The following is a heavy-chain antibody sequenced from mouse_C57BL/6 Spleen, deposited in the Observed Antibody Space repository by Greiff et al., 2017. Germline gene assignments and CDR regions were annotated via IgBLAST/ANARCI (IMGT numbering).Heavy chain of an antibody. Sequence: QVQLQQPGAELVMPGASVKLSCKASGYTFTSYWMHWVKQRPGQGLEWIGEIDPSDSYTNYNQKFKGKSTLTVDKSSSTAYMQLSSLTSEDSAVYYCARMAGTFYAMDYWGQGTSVTVSS. D-gene: IGHD4-1*01. J-gene: IGHJ4*01. CDR3: ARMAGTFYAMDY. V-gene: IGHV1-69*01. CDR2: IDPSDSYT. CDR1: GYTFTSYW.